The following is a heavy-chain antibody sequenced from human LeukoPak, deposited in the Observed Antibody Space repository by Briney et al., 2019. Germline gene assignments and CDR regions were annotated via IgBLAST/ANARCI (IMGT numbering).Heavy chain of an antibody. J-gene: IGHJ4*02. V-gene: IGHV3-74*01. CDR1: GFTFSSYW. D-gene: IGHD2-21*01. CDR2: INSDGSST. CDR3: VRVWHYSDF. Sequence: PGGSLRLSCAASGFTFSSYWMHWVRQAPGKGLVWVSRINSDGSSTSYADSVKGRFTISRDNAKNTVHLQMNSLRAEDTAVYYCVRVWHYSDFWGQGTLVTVSS.